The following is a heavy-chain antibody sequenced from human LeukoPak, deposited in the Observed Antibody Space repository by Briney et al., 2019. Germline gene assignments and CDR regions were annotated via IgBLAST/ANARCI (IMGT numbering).Heavy chain of an antibody. D-gene: IGHD1-26*01. CDR1: GFTVSSNY. V-gene: IGHV3-53*01. J-gene: IGHJ5*02. CDR2: IYSGGDT. Sequence: GGSLRLSCAASGFTVSSNYMSWVRRAPGKGLEWVSVIYSGGDTYYAESVKGRFTISRDNSKNTLYLQMNSLRAEDTAVYYCARNNGGREVVGDWFDPWGQGTLVTVSS. CDR3: ARNNGGREVVGDWFDP.